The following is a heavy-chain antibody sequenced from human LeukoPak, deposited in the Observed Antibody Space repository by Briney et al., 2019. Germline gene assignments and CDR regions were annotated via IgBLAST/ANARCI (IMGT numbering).Heavy chain of an antibody. J-gene: IGHJ4*02. CDR2: IKQDGSEK. D-gene: IGHD1-26*01. Sequence: PGGSLRLSCAASGFTFSSYSMNWVRQAPGKGLEWVANIKQDGSEKYYADSVKGRFAISRDNAKNSVFLQMDSLRAEDTAVYFCARDKIVGPTSLDYWGQGTLVTVSS. V-gene: IGHV3-7*01. CDR3: ARDKIVGPTSLDY. CDR1: GFTFSSYS.